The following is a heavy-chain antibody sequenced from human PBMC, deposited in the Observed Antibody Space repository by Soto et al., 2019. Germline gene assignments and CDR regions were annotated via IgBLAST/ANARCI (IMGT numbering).Heavy chain of an antibody. CDR3: VRAMTTLTIDWLDP. Sequence: EVQLVESGGGLVQRGGSLRLSCAASGFTFSDYWMHWVRQAPGKGPVWLSRINGDGSNTNHAHFVKGRFTISRDNAKNTLYLQINSLRAEDTAEYYCVRAMTTLTIDWLDPWGRGTQVTVSS. D-gene: IGHD4-17*01. V-gene: IGHV3-74*01. J-gene: IGHJ5*02. CDR1: GFTFSDYW. CDR2: INGDGSNT.